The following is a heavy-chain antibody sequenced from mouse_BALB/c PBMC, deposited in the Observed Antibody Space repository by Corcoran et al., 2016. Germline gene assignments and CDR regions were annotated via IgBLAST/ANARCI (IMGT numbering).Heavy chain of an antibody. CDR2: FDPANVNT. J-gene: IGHJ1*01. V-gene: IGHV14-3*02. Sequence: EAQLKQSGPEFLKPGLSVTLSCTAPGLTIKATSMHWVKQMPEQALEWIGRFDPANVNTKYDPKFQGKATITADTSSNTAYLQLSSLPSEDTAVYYCANWDWYFDVWGAGTTVTVSS. CDR1: GLTIKATS. CDR3: ANWDWYFDV.